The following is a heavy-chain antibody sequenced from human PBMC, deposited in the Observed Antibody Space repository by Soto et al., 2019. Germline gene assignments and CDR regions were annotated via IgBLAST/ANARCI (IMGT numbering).Heavy chain of an antibody. CDR3: VKGGPIGGSGDDY. Sequence: EVQLLESGGGLVQPGGSLRLSCAASGFTFSSYAMTWVRQAPGKGLEWVALILGGSGKTYYADSVKGRFTISRDNSKNTLYLQMNSLSAEDSALYYCVKGGPIGGSGDDYWGQGTLVTVSS. CDR2: ILGGSGKT. V-gene: IGHV3-23*01. J-gene: IGHJ4*02. CDR1: GFTFSSYA. D-gene: IGHD6-19*01.